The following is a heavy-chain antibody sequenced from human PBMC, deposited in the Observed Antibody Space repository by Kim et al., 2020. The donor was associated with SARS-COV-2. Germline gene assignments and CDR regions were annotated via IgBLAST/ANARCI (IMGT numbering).Heavy chain of an antibody. Sequence: ASVKVSCKVSGDTLSELSMHWVRQAHGKGLEWMGGFDPENGEIIYAQKFQDRVTMTEDTSIDTAYIDLSSLRPEDTAIYYCATDYKHRNLPWYRMPDYWGQGTLVTVSS. J-gene: IGHJ4*02. D-gene: IGHD6-13*01. CDR3: ATDYKHRNLPWYRMPDY. CDR1: GDTLSELS. CDR2: FDPENGEI. V-gene: IGHV1-24*01.